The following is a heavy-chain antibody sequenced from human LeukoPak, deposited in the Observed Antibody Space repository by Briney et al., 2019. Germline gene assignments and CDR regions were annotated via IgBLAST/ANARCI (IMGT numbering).Heavy chain of an antibody. Sequence: KPSETLSLTCAVYGGSFSGYYWSWIRQPPEKGLEWIGSIYYSGSTNYNPSLKSRVTMSVDTSKNQFSLKLSSVTAADTAVYYCARDPSSYDYGDYVGYGMDVWGQGTTVTVSS. D-gene: IGHD4-17*01. CDR1: GGSFSGYY. V-gene: IGHV4-59*01. CDR2: IYYSGST. CDR3: ARDPSSYDYGDYVGYGMDV. J-gene: IGHJ6*02.